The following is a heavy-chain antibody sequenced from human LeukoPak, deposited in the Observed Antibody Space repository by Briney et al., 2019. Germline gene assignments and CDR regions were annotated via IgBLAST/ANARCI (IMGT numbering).Heavy chain of an antibody. D-gene: IGHD3-22*01. Sequence: SVKVSCKASGGTFNSYAISWVRQAPGQGLEWMGIINPSGGTTTYAQKFQGRVTITADKSTSTAYMELSSLRSEDTAVYYCARVGAHYYDSSGYYYYFDYWGQGTLVTVSS. J-gene: IGHJ4*02. CDR3: ARVGAHYYDSSGYYYYFDY. CDR2: INPSGGTT. V-gene: IGHV1-69*04. CDR1: GGTFNSYA.